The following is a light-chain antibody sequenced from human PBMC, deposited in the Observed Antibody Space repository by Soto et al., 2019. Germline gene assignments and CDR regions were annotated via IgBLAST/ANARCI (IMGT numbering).Light chain of an antibody. CDR1: SGHRGYI. CDR3: ETWDSHTQGV. CDR2: LEGSGSY. J-gene: IGLJ3*02. V-gene: IGLV4-60*03. Sequence: QPVLTQSSSASASLGSSVKLTCTLSSGHRGYIIAWHQQQPGKAPRYLMKLEGSGSYNIGSGVPDRFSGSSSGADRYLTISNLQSYDEADYYCETWDSHTQGVFGGGTKLTVL.